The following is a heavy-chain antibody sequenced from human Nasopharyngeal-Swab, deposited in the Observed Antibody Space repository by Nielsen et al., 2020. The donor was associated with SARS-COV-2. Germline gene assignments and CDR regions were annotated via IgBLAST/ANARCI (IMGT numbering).Heavy chain of an antibody. D-gene: IGHD6-13*01. CDR2: IKSKTDGGTT. Sequence: GESLKISCAASGFTFSNAWMSWVRQAPGKGLGWVGRIKSKTDGGTTDYAAPVKGRFTISRDDSKNTLYLQMNSLKTEDTAVYYCTTDPGAAAGINYFDYWGQGTLVTVSS. V-gene: IGHV3-15*01. CDR3: TTDPGAAAGINYFDY. CDR1: GFTFSNAW. J-gene: IGHJ4*02.